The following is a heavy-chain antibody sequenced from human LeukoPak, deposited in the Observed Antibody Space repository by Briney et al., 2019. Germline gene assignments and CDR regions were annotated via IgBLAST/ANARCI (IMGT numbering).Heavy chain of an antibody. V-gene: IGHV3-23*01. Sequence: GGSLRLSCAASGFTFSSYAMSWVRQAPGKGLEWVSAISGSGGSTYYADSVKGRFTISRDNSKNTLYLQMNSLRAEDTAVYYCAKDRHSSSRRTEYFQHWGQGTLVTVSS. J-gene: IGHJ1*01. CDR3: AKDRHSSSRRTEYFQH. CDR1: GFTFSSYA. D-gene: IGHD6-13*01. CDR2: ISGSGGST.